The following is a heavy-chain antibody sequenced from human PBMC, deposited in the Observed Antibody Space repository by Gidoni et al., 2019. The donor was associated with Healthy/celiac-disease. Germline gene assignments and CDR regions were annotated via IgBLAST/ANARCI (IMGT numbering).Heavy chain of an antibody. Sequence: QVQLQQWGAGLLKPSETLSLTCAVYGGSFSGYYWSWIRQPPGKGLEWIGEINHSGSTNYNPSLKSRVTISVDTSKNQFSLKLSSVTAADTAVYYCARGITMIVARLGAFDIWGQGTMVTVSS. CDR3: ARGITMIVARLGAFDI. J-gene: IGHJ3*02. CDR2: INHSGST. D-gene: IGHD3-22*01. CDR1: GGSFSGYY. V-gene: IGHV4-34*01.